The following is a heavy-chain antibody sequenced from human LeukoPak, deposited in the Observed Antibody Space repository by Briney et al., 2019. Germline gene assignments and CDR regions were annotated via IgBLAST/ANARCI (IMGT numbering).Heavy chain of an antibody. J-gene: IGHJ4*02. CDR1: AFTFSDYG. CDR3: AKDKYGDYVMDY. D-gene: IGHD4-17*01. Sequence: PGGSLRLSCAASAFTFSDYGMHWVRQAPGKGLEWVAFIRFDESNKYYADSVKGRFTISRDNSKNTLYLQMNSLRAEDTAVYYCAKDKYGDYVMDYWGQGTLVTVSS. V-gene: IGHV3-30*02. CDR2: IRFDESNK.